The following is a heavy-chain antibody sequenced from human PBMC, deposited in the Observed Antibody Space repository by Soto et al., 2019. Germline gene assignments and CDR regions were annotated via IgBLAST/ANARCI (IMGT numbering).Heavy chain of an antibody. D-gene: IGHD3-10*01. J-gene: IGHJ4*02. CDR2: TRPNNANT. CDR3: VRDLDGSGSYYTDY. CDR1: GYTFSIYG. V-gene: IGHV1-18*01. Sequence: ASVKVSCKASGYTFSIYGINWVRQAPGQGLEWMGWTRPNNANTKYAQNLQGRVTMTTDTSTSTAYMELRSLRPDDTAVYYCVRDLDGSGSYYTDYWGQGTLVTSPQ.